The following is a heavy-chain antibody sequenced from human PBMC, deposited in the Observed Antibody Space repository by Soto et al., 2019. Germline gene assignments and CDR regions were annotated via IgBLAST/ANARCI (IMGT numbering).Heavy chain of an antibody. CDR2: IYYSGST. CDR1: GGSISSSSYY. V-gene: IGHV4-39*01. D-gene: IGHD3-10*01. Sequence: SETLSLTCTVSGGSISSSSYYWGWIRQPPGKGLEWIGSIYYSGSTYYNPSLKSRVTISVDTSKNQFSLKLSSVTAADTSVYYCARHLGYYGSGSSSKFDPWGQGTLVTVSS. CDR3: ARHLGYYGSGSSSKFDP. J-gene: IGHJ5*02.